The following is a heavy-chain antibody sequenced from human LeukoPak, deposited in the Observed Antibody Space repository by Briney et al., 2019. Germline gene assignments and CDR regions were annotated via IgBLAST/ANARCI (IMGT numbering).Heavy chain of an antibody. Sequence: GGSLRLSCAASGFTFSSYAVSWVRQAPGKGLEWVSAISGSGGSTYYADSVKGRFTISRDNSKNTLYLQMNSLRAEDTAVYYCAKDFGSIVGATSSFDYWGQGTLVTVSS. CDR1: GFTFSSYA. V-gene: IGHV3-23*01. D-gene: IGHD1-26*01. CDR2: ISGSGGST. J-gene: IGHJ4*02. CDR3: AKDFGSIVGATSSFDY.